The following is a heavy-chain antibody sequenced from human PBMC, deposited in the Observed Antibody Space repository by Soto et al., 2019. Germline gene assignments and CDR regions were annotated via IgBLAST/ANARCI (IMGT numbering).Heavy chain of an antibody. CDR2: ILPADSDT. J-gene: IGHJ5*02. CDR1: GYNFDTSW. CDR3: ASYHVAIDDINWFDP. V-gene: IGHV5-51*01. D-gene: IGHD1-1*01. Sequence: PGGYLKIYCKGPGYNFDTSWIGWVRQMPGKGLEWVGIILPADSDTSYRPSFQGQVTLSVDNSISTAFLPWSILRASDTAIYYCASYHVAIDDINWFDPWGQGTQVTVSS.